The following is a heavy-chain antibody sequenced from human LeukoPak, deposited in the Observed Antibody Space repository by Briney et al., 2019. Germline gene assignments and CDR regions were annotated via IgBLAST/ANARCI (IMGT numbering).Heavy chain of an antibody. Sequence: KPGGSLRLSCAASGVTFSSYSMNWVRQAPGKGLKWVSSISSSSSYIYYADSVKGRFTISRDNAKNSLYLQMNSLRAEDTAVYYCARAYREIPHFDYWGQGTMVTVSS. J-gene: IGHJ4*03. CDR3: ARAYREIPHFDY. CDR2: ISSSSSYI. D-gene: IGHD1-14*01. CDR1: GVTFSSYS. V-gene: IGHV3-21*01.